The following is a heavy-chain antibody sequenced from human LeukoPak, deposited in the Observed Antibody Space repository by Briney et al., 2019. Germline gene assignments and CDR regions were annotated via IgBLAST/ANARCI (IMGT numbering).Heavy chain of an antibody. CDR1: GFTFSSYG. CDR2: ISSSSSYI. V-gene: IGHV3-21*01. Sequence: GGSLRLSCAASGFTFSSYGMHWVRQAPGKGLEWVSSISSSSSYIYYADSVKGRFTISRDNAKNSLYLQMNSLRAEDTAVYYCARGGLVGALNFDYWGQGTLVTVSS. D-gene: IGHD1-26*01. CDR3: ARGGLVGALNFDY. J-gene: IGHJ4*02.